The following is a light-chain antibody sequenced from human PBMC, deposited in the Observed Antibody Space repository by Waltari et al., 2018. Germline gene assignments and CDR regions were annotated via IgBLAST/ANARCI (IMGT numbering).Light chain of an antibody. J-gene: IGLJ3*02. CDR2: EVN. CDR3: SSYGGSKV. V-gene: IGLV2-8*01. CDR1: SSDVGGNNY. Sequence: QSVLTQPPSASGSPGQSVTISCTGTSSDVGGNNYVSWYQQHPGKAPKLMIYEVNQRPSGAPVPSSGSKPGNTASLTVSGLQAEDEADYYCSSYGGSKVFGGGTKLTVL.